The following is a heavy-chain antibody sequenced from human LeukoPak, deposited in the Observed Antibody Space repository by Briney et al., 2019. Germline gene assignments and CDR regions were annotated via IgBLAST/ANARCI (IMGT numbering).Heavy chain of an antibody. CDR1: GYTFTGYY. D-gene: IGHD3-10*01. Sequence: GASVKVSCKASGYTFTGYYIHWVRQAPGQGLEWMGWINPNTGDTNYAQKFQGRVTMTRDTSTSTVYMEPSSLRSEDTAVYYCARDGIMWYYGSGENNWFDPWGQGTLVTVSS. CDR2: INPNTGDT. J-gene: IGHJ5*02. V-gene: IGHV1-2*02. CDR3: ARDGIMWYYGSGENNWFDP.